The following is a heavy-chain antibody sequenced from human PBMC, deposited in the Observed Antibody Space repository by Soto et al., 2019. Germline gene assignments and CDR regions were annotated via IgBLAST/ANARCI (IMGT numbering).Heavy chain of an antibody. CDR3: AKDMKYNWNDDDY. CDR1: GFTFSSYG. D-gene: IGHD1-20*01. V-gene: IGHV3-30*18. CDR2: ISYDGSNK. J-gene: IGHJ4*01. Sequence: GGSLRLSCAASGFTFSSYGMHWVRQAPGKGLEWVAVISYDGSNKYYADSVKGRFTIPRDNSKNTLYLQMNSLRVEDTAVYYCAKDMKYNWNDDDYWGHGILVTVSS.